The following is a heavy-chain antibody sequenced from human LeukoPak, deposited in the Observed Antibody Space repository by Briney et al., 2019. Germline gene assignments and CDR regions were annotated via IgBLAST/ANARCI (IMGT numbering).Heavy chain of an antibody. CDR3: AKVLSGLSPFDS. D-gene: IGHD2/OR15-2a*01. V-gene: IGHV3-23*01. Sequence: GGSLRLSCAASGFTFSSYAMSWVRQAPGKGLEWVSSISGIGGTAYYAGSVKGRFTISRDNSKNSLYLQMNSLRAEDTAVYHCAKVLSGLSPFDSWGQGTLVTVSS. CDR1: GFTFSSYA. CDR2: ISGIGGTA. J-gene: IGHJ4*02.